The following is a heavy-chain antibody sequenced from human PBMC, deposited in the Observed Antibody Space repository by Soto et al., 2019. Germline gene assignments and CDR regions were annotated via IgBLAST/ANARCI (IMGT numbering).Heavy chain of an antibody. V-gene: IGHV3-23*01. CDR1: GFTFSSYA. J-gene: IGHJ4*02. D-gene: IGHD5-18*01. CDR2: ISGSGGNT. Sequence: PGGSLRLSCAASGFTFSSYAMSWVRQAPGKGLEWVSAISGSGGNTYYADSVKGRFTISRDNSKNTLFLQMNSLRAEDTAVYYCAKERREYTAQELDYWGQGTLVTVSS. CDR3: AKERREYTAQELDY.